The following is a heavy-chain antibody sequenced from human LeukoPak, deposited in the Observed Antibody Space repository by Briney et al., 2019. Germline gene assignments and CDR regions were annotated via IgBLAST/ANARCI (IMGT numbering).Heavy chain of an antibody. D-gene: IGHD1-26*01. CDR1: GYSFSSYE. V-gene: IGHV1-8*01. J-gene: IGHJ4*02. CDR2: MKPNSGNT. CDR3: ARDKAEGATKFDS. Sequence: ASVKVSCKASGYSFSSYEINWVRQATGQGLEWMGWMKPNSGNTEYAQKFQGRVTMTRNTSINTAYMELSSLRSEDTAVYYCARDKAEGATKFDSWGQGTLVTVSS.